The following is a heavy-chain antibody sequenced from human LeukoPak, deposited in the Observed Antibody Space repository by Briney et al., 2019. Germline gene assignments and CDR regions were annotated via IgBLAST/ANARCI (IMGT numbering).Heavy chain of an antibody. J-gene: IGHJ5*02. CDR2: IYTSGST. V-gene: IGHV4-4*09. D-gene: IGHD2-2*01. CDR1: GGSISTYY. Sequence: PSETLSLTCTVSGGSISTYYWSWIRQPPGKGLEWIGYIYTSGSTNYNPSLKSRVTISVDTSKNQFSLKLSSVTAADTAVYYCARLNGRSAVVPAATHWLDPWGQGTLVTVSS. CDR3: ARLNGRSAVVPAATHWLDP.